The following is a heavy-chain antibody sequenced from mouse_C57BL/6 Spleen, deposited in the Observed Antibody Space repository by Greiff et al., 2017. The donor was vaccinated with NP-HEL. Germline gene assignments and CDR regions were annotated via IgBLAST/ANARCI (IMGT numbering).Heavy chain of an antibody. J-gene: IGHJ3*01. Sequence: VQLQQSGPELVKPGASVKISCKASGYSFTGYYMNWVKQSPEKSLEWIGEINPSTGGTTYNQKFKAKATLTVDKSSSTAYMQLKSLTSEDSAVYYCARRGVYGYDVSWFAYWGQGTLVTVSA. D-gene: IGHD2-2*01. V-gene: IGHV1-42*01. CDR3: ARRGVYGYDVSWFAY. CDR1: GYSFTGYY. CDR2: INPSTGGT.